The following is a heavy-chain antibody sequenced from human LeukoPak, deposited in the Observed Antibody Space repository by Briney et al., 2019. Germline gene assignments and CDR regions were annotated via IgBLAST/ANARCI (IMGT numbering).Heavy chain of an antibody. V-gene: IGHV1-18*01. J-gene: IGHJ5*02. CDR3: ARSGDWFDP. CDR2: ISAYNSNT. D-gene: IGHD4-17*01. Sequence: LEWMGWISAYNSNTNYAQKLQGRVTMTTDTSTSTAYMELRSLRSDDTAVYYCARSGDWFDPWGQGTLVTVSS.